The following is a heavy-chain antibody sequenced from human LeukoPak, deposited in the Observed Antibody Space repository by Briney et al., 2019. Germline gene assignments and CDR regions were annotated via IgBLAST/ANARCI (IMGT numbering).Heavy chain of an antibody. CDR1: GGSISSFY. CDR3: ARVRNTVTAFDI. D-gene: IGHD4-17*01. CDR2: IYYSGST. Sequence: PSETLSLTCTVSGGSISSFYWSWIRQPPGKGPEWIGYIYYSGSTNYNPSLKSRVTISVDTSKNQFSLKLSSVTAADTAVYYCARVRNTVTAFDIWGQGTMVTVSS. V-gene: IGHV4-59*01. J-gene: IGHJ3*02.